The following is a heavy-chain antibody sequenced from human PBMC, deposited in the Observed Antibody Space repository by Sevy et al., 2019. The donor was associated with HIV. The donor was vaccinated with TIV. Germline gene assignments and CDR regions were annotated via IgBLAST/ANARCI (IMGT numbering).Heavy chain of an antibody. V-gene: IGHV2-5*02. CDR1: GFSLSTSGVG. D-gene: IGHD4-4*01. Sequence: SGPTLVTPAQTLTLTCSFSGFSLSTSGVGVGWLRLPPGKALEWLALIFWDDDKRYSPPLKSRLTTTKETSKNQVVLKMTNMDPVDTGKYYCGHFLRGDYTCHFDYWGQGTLVTVSS. CDR2: IFWDDDK. J-gene: IGHJ4*02. CDR3: GHFLRGDYTCHFDY.